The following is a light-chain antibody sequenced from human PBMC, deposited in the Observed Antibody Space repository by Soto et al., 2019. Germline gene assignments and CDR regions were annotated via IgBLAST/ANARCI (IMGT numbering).Light chain of an antibody. Sequence: EIVMTQSPATLSVSPGERATLSCRASQSVSTNLAWYQQKPGQAPRLLIYVTSARATGIPARFSGSGSGTEFTLTISSLQSEDFAVYYCQQYYNWPRTFCQGTKVDIK. J-gene: IGKJ1*01. CDR1: QSVSTN. V-gene: IGKV3-15*01. CDR3: QQYYNWPRT. CDR2: VTS.